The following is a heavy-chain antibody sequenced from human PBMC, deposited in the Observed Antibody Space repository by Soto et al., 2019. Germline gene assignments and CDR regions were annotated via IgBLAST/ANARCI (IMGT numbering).Heavy chain of an antibody. CDR2: INHNGGT. V-gene: IGHV4-34*01. Sequence: SETLSLTCAAYGGSFSNCYWAWVRQPPGKGLEWIGEINHNGGTNYNPSLKSRVTISIDTSKNQFSLKLSSVTAADTAVYYCARAGRTQGATTDYWGQGTLVTVSS. CDR1: GGSFSNCY. CDR3: ARAGRTQGATTDY. J-gene: IGHJ4*02. D-gene: IGHD1-26*01.